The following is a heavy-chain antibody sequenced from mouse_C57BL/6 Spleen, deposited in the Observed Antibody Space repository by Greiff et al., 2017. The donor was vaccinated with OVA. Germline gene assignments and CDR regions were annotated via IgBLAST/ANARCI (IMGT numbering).Heavy chain of an antibody. CDR1: GFTFSDYG. Sequence: EVHLVESGGGLVKPGGSLKLSCAASGFTFSDYGMHWVRQAPEKGLEWVAYISSGSSTIYYADTVKGRFTISRDNAKNTLFLQMTSLRSEDTAMYYCARRRDGYAMDYWGQGTSVTVSS. D-gene: IGHD3-3*01. J-gene: IGHJ4*01. CDR2: ISSGSSTI. CDR3: ARRRDGYAMDY. V-gene: IGHV5-17*01.